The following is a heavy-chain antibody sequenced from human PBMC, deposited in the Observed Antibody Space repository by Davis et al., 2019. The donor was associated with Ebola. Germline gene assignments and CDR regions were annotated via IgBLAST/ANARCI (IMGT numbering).Heavy chain of an antibody. J-gene: IGHJ4*02. Sequence: GESLKISCAASGFSFNSYAMHWVRQAPGKGLEWVAVTSHNERERFYGESVQGRFTISRDNSENTLYLQMNSLRPDDTAIYFCARALHDEVLDCWGQGTPVTVSS. V-gene: IGHV3-30*04. CDR3: ARALHDEVLDC. D-gene: IGHD1-1*01. CDR2: TSHNERER. CDR1: GFSFNSYA.